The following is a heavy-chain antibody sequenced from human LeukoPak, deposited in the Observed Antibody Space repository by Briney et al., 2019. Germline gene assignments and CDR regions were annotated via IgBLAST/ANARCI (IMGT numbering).Heavy chain of an antibody. CDR3: ARAAYSSSPDY. Sequence: GGSLRLSCAASGFTFSAYSMNWVRQAPGKRLEWVSYINPSSSAIYYADSVKGRFTVSRDNAKNSLYLQMSSLRDEDTAVYYCARAAYSSSPDYWGQGTLVTVSS. J-gene: IGHJ4*02. CDR2: INPSSSAI. V-gene: IGHV3-48*02. D-gene: IGHD6-13*01. CDR1: GFTFSAYS.